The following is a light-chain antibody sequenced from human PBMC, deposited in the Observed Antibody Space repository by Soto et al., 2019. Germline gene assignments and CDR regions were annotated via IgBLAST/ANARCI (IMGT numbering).Light chain of an antibody. V-gene: IGLV2-11*01. Sequence: QSALTQPRSVSGSPGQSDTISCTGTNSDVGGYYFVSWYQQHPGKAPKVMIYDVTKRPSGVPDRFSGSKSGNTASLTISGLQAEDEADYYCCSYAGTYTLVFGGGTKVTVL. J-gene: IGLJ2*01. CDR1: NSDVGGYYF. CDR2: DVT. CDR3: CSYAGTYTLV.